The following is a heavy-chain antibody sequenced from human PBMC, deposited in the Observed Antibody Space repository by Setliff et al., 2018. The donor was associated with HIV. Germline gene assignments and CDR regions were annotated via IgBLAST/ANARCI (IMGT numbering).Heavy chain of an antibody. CDR2: VHHSGST. CDR1: SDSISSSY. Sequence: PSETLSLTCTVSSDSISSSYWTWIRQPPGQGLEWIGYVHHSGSTKYNASLRSRVTMSVDTSKNLFSLTLRSVTAADTAVYYCARGEACGGGCHYAFELWGRGTMVTVSS. V-gene: IGHV4-59*01. D-gene: IGHD2-21*02. CDR3: ARGEACGGGCHYAFEL. J-gene: IGHJ3*01.